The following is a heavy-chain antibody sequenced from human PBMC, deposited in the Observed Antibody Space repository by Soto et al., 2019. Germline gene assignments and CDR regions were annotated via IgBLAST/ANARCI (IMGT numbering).Heavy chain of an antibody. CDR2: VSHDGRNK. CDR1: GFTFSDYA. J-gene: IGHJ4*02. CDR3: GKGGRKRLVTSDFNY. D-gene: IGHD6-19*01. V-gene: IGHV3-30*18. Sequence: VQLVESGGGVVQPGRSLRLSCAASGFTFSDYAMHWVRQAPGKGLEWVAVVSHDGRNKHYADSVKGRFTIPRESAKNTCYLEMSRPRAEDTAVYYCGKGGRKRLVTSDFNYWGQGALVTVSS.